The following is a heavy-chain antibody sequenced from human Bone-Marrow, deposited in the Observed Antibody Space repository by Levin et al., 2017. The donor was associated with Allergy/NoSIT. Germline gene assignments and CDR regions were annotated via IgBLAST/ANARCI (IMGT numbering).Heavy chain of an antibody. J-gene: IGHJ2*01. V-gene: IGHV3-23*01. CDR3: ARDVGQELVFHWYFDL. CDR1: GFSFTNYA. D-gene: IGHD6-13*01. CDR2: ISGRGGST. Sequence: GESLKISCTASGFSFTNYAVSWVRQAPGKGLEWVSGISGRGGSTYYADSVKGRFSISRDNSENTMFLQMNSVRAEDTAVYYCARDVGQELVFHWYFDLWGRGTLVTVSS.